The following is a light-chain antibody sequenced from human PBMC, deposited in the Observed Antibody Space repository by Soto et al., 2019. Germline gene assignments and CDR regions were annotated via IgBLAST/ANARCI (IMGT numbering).Light chain of an antibody. CDR2: SNN. CDR3: AAWDDSLNGVV. CDR1: SSNIGSNT. V-gene: IGLV1-44*01. Sequence: QSVLTQPPSASGTPGQRVTISCSGSSSNIGSNTVNWYQQLPGTAPKLPIYSNNQRPSGVPDRFSGSKAGTSATLAISGLQSKDEADYYCAAWDDSLNGVVFGGGTKDTVL. J-gene: IGLJ2*01.